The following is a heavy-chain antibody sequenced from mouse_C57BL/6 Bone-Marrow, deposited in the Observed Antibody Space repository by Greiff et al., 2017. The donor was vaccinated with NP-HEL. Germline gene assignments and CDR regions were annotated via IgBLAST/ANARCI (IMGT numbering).Heavy chain of an antibody. CDR1: GYTFTDYY. CDR3: SRDDYDNFY. CDR2: IYPGGGNT. J-gene: IGHJ2*01. V-gene: IGHV1-76*01. Sequence: VQLQQSGAELVRPGASVKLSCKASGYTFTDYYINWVKQRPGKGLEWIAWIYPGGGNTYYNEKFKGKATLTAEKSSSTAYMQLSSLTTEDSAVYFCSRDDYDNFYWGQGTTLTVSS. D-gene: IGHD2-4*01.